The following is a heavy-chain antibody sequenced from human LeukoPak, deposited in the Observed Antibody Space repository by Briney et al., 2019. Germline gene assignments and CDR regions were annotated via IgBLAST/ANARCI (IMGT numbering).Heavy chain of an antibody. CDR1: GFTFSV. V-gene: IGHV3-11*01. CDR3: ASDIVATSGDF. Sequence: TGGSLRLSCAASGFTFSVSWIRQAPGKGLEWVAYITSSGDDIYYADSVKGRFTISRDNAKNALFLRMSSLRVEDTATYYRASDIVATSGDFWGQGTLVSVSS. D-gene: IGHD5-12*01. J-gene: IGHJ4*02. CDR2: ITSSGDDI.